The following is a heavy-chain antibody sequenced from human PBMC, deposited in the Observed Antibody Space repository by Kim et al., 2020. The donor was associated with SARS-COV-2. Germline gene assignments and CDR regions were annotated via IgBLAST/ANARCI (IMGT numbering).Heavy chain of an antibody. D-gene: IGHD2-2*01. J-gene: IGHJ5*02. Sequence: GGSLRLSCAASGFTFSSYAMSWVRQAPGKGLEWVSAISGSGGSTYYADSVKGRFTISRDNSKNTLYLQMNSLRAEDTAVYYCAKGNYCSSTSCYDWFDPWGQGTLVTVSS. CDR2: ISGSGGST. CDR1: GFTFSSYA. CDR3: AKGNYCSSTSCYDWFDP. V-gene: IGHV3-23*01.